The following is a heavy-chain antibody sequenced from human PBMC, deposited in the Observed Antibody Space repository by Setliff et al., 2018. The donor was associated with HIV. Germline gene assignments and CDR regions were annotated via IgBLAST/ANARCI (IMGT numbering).Heavy chain of an antibody. V-gene: IGHV4-38-2*02. CDR2: VYHSGKT. Sequence: SSETLSLTCTVSGQFISDGYYWGWIRQPPEKGLEWIGSVYHSGKTYYNPSLKSRVTMSADTSKNQISLMLRSMTAADTAVYYCAKHDFGEGSCFDPWGQGSLVTVSS. J-gene: IGHJ5*02. CDR3: AKHDFGEGSCFDP. D-gene: IGHD3-16*01. CDR1: GQFISDGYY.